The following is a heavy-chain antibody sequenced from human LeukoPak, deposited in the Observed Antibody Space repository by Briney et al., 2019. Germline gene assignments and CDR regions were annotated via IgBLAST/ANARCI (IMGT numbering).Heavy chain of an antibody. CDR3: ARGQLGYYDSSGYYVN. CDR2: IYYSGST. CDR1: GGSISSSSYY. D-gene: IGHD3-22*01. Sequence: SETLSLTCTVSGGSISSSSYYWGWIRQPPGKGLEWIGSIYYSGSTYYNPSLKSRVTISVDTSKNQFSLKLSSVTAADTAVYYCARGQLGYYDSSGYYVNWGQGTLVTVSS. J-gene: IGHJ4*02. V-gene: IGHV4-39*07.